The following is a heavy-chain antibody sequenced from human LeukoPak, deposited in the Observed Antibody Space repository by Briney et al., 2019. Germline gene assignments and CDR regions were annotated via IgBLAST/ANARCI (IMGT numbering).Heavy chain of an antibody. CDR2: ISSGGRIK. V-gene: IGHV3-48*04. CDR3: ARDEPGIAVDVGVY. J-gene: IGHJ4*02. D-gene: IGHD6-19*01. CDR1: GFTVGTNS. Sequence: GGSLRLSCAASGFTVGTNSMNWVRQAPGKGLEWVSYISSGGRIKYYADSVKGRFTISRDNAKNSLYLQMNSLRAEDTAVYYCARDEPGIAVDVGVYWGQGTLVTVSS.